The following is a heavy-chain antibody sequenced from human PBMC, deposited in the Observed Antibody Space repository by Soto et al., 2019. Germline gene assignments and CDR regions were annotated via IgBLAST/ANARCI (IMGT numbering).Heavy chain of an antibody. V-gene: IGHV1-69*08. J-gene: IGHJ6*02. CDR1: GGTFSSYT. Sequence: SVKVSCKASGGTFSSYTISWVRQAPGQGLEWMGRIIPILGTANYAQKFQGRVTITADESTSTAYMELSSLRSDDTAVYYCARDKDRPQVGGNYYCILDVWGQGTAVTVSS. CDR3: ARDKDRPQVGGNYYCILDV. CDR2: IIPILGTA. D-gene: IGHD2-2*01.